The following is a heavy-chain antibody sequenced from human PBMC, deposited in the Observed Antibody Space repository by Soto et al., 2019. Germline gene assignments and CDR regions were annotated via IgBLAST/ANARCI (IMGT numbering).Heavy chain of an antibody. J-gene: IGHJ3*02. D-gene: IGHD3-22*01. Sequence: VGSLRLSCAASGFTFSDYYMSWIRQAPGKGLEWVSYISSSSSYTNYADSVKGRFTISRDNAKNSLYLQMNSLRAEDTAVYYCARDQYYYDSSGYYEMDAFDIWGQGTMVTVSS. CDR2: ISSSSSYT. V-gene: IGHV3-11*06. CDR3: ARDQYYYDSSGYYEMDAFDI. CDR1: GFTFSDYY.